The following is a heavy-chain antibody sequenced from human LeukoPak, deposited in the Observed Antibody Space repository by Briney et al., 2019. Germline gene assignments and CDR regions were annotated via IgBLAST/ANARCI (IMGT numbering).Heavy chain of an antibody. V-gene: IGHV4-61*01. J-gene: IGHJ4*02. CDR1: GGSVSSGSYY. D-gene: IGHD3-22*01. Sequence: SETPSLTCTVSGGSVSSGSYYWSWVRQPPGKGLEWIGYIFYSGSTNYNPSLKSRVTISVDTSNNQFSLKLSSVTAADTAVYYCARVRYDSSLWGQGTLVTVSS. CDR2: IFYSGST. CDR3: ARVRYDSSL.